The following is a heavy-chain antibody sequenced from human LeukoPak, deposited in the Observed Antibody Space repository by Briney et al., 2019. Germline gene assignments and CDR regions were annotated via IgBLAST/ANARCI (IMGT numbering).Heavy chain of an antibody. V-gene: IGHV4-59*08. D-gene: IGHD1-26*01. CDR1: GGSISTYY. Sequence: SETLSLTCSVSGGSISTYYWSWIRQTPGKGLEWIGYVYYSGTTNYNPSLKGRVTISSDTSKNQFSLNLRSVNLADTAIYYCARHGGSLGYFDYWGQGTLVTVSS. J-gene: IGHJ4*02. CDR2: VYYSGTT. CDR3: ARHGGSLGYFDY.